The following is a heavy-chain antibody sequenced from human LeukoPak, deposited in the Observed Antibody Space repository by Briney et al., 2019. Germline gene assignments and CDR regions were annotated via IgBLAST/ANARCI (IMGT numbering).Heavy chain of an antibody. CDR1: GFTFDDYA. D-gene: IGHD6-13*01. CDR3: ARVGIAAREYFDY. V-gene: IGHV3-9*01. CDR2: ISWNSGSI. Sequence: GGSLRLSCAASGFTFDDYAMHWVRQAPGKGLEWVSGISWNSGSIGYADSVKGRFTMSRDNAKNSLYLQMNSLRAEDTAVYYCARVGIAAREYFDYWGQGTLVTVSS. J-gene: IGHJ4*02.